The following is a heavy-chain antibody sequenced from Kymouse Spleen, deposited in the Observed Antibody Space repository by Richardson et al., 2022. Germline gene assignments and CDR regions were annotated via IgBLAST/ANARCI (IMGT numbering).Heavy chain of an antibody. D-gene: IGHD1-7*01. CDR2: INAGNGNT. CDR3: ARMYNWNYGFDY. V-gene: IGHV1-3*01. CDR1: GYTFTSYA. J-gene: IGHJ4*02. Sequence: QVQLVQSGAEVKKPGASVKVSCKASGYTFTSYAMHWVRQAPGQRLEWMGWINAGNGNTKYSQKFQGRVTITRDTSASTAYMELSSLRSEDTAVYYCARMYNWNYGFDYWGQGTLVTVSS.